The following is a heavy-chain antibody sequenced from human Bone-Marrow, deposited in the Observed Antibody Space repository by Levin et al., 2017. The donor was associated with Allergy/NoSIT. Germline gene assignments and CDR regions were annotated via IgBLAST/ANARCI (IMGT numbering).Heavy chain of an antibody. J-gene: IGHJ4*02. CDR2: TSYSGYT. D-gene: IGHD2-8*01. CDR3: ARLQMATEAEFDY. Sequence: SQTLSLTCTVSGGSISSGGYYWSWIRQHPGKALEWIGYTSYSGYTHYNPSLKSRVTLSVDTSKSQFSLRVNSVTAADTAVYFCARLQMATEAEFDYWGQGTAVTVSS. CDR1: GGSISSGGYY. V-gene: IGHV4-31*03.